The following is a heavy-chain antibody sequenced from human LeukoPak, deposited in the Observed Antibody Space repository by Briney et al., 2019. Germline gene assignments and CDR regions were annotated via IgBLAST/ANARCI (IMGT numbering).Heavy chain of an antibody. D-gene: IGHD3-3*01. J-gene: IGHJ5*02. Sequence: PSETLSLTCTVSGGSTSSSSYYWGWIRQPPGKGLEWIGSIYYSGSTYYNPSLKSRVTISVDTSKNQFSLKLSSVTAADTAVYYCARGRYDFWSGYTWFDPWGQGTLVTVSS. CDR1: GGSTSSSSYY. CDR2: IYYSGST. V-gene: IGHV4-39*01. CDR3: ARGRYDFWSGYTWFDP.